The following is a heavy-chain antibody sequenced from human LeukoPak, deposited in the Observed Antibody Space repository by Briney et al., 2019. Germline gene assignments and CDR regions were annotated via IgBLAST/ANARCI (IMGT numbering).Heavy chain of an antibody. D-gene: IGHD2-21*01. CDR2: IVPVFGTR. J-gene: IGHJ6*02. CDR1: GGTFSTYA. Sequence: SVRVSCKASGGTFSTYAVRWVRQAPGQGLEWIGGIVPVFGTRNYAQRFQDRVTIAADKFTNTAYMSLTSLRSEDTAIYFCARARNEKAGPTGLFHYYALDVWGQGTLVTVSS. V-gene: IGHV1-69*06. CDR3: ARARNEKAGPTGLFHYYALDV.